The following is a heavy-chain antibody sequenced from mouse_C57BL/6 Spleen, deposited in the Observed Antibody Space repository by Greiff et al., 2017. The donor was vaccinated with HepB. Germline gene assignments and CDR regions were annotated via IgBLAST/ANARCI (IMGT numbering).Heavy chain of an antibody. Sequence: VQLQQSGPELVKPGASVKISCKASGYAFSSSWMNWVKQRHGKGLEWIGRIYPGDGDTNYNGKFQGKATPTADNSSSTAYMQLSSLTSADSAVYFCPRVGYWGQGTTLTVSS. J-gene: IGHJ2*01. CDR3: PRVGY. CDR1: GYAFSSSW. V-gene: IGHV1-82*01. CDR2: IYPGDGDT.